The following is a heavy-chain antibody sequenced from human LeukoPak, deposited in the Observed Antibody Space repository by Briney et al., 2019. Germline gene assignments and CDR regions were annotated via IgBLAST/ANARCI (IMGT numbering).Heavy chain of an antibody. Sequence: GGSLRLSCLPSGFTFDDYAMHWVRQAPGKGLDWASGLSWNSGSIGYADSVKGRFTISRDNAKNSLYLQMNSLRAEDTALYYCAKDNYYGSGSYSGMDVWGQGTTVTVSS. D-gene: IGHD3-10*01. CDR1: GFTFDDYA. J-gene: IGHJ6*02. V-gene: IGHV3-9*01. CDR3: AKDNYYGSGSYSGMDV. CDR2: LSWNSGSI.